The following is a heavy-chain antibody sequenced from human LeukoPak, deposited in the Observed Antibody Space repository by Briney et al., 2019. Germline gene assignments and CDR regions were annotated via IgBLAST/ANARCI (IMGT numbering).Heavy chain of an antibody. D-gene: IGHD1-26*01. V-gene: IGHV1-18*04. CDR2: ISAYNGNT. CDR1: GYTFTGYY. Sequence: ASVKVSCKASGYTFTGYYMHWVRQAPGQGLEWMGWISAYNGNTNYAQKLQGRVTMTTDTSTSTAYMELRSLRSDDTAVYYCATGPLIVGATSVDYWGQGTLVTVSS. J-gene: IGHJ4*02. CDR3: ATGPLIVGATSVDY.